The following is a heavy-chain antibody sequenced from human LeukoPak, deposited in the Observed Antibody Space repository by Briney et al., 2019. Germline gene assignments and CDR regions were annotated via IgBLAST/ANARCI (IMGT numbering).Heavy chain of an antibody. V-gene: IGHV1-69*13. CDR3: ARATGGYDILTGYEALDY. CDR2: IIPIFGTA. CDR1: GGTFSSYA. Sequence: SVKVSCKASGGTFSSYAISWVRQAPGQGLEWMGGIIPIFGTANYAQKLQGRVTITAEDSTSTAYMELSSLRSEDTAVYYCARATGGYDILTGYEALDYWGQGTLVTVSS. D-gene: IGHD3-9*01. J-gene: IGHJ4*02.